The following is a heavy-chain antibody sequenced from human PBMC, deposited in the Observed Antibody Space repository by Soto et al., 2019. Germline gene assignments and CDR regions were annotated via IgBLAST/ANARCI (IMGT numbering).Heavy chain of an antibody. D-gene: IGHD2-2*01. V-gene: IGHV4-39*01. CDR2: IYYSGSA. CDR1: GGSISSGDYY. J-gene: IGHJ5*02. Sequence: SETLSLTCTVSGGSISSGDYYWSWIRQPPGKGLEWIGSIYYSGSAYYSPSLKSRVTMSVDTSKNQLSLELRSVTAADTAVYYCARLHCNSPNCVPLDPWRQGTLVTVSS. CDR3: ARLHCNSPNCVPLDP.